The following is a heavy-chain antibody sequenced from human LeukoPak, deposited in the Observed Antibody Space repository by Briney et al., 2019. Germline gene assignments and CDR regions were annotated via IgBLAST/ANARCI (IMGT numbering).Heavy chain of an antibody. Sequence: GGSLRLSCAASGFTFSSYAMHWVRQAPGKGLEWVAVISYDGSNKYYADSVKGRFTISRDNSKNTLYLQMNSLRAEDTAVYYCARDYNWNRPGQDWYFDLWGRGTLVTVSS. J-gene: IGHJ2*01. CDR3: ARDYNWNRPGQDWYFDL. V-gene: IGHV3-30-3*01. CDR1: GFTFSSYA. CDR2: ISYDGSNK. D-gene: IGHD1-20*01.